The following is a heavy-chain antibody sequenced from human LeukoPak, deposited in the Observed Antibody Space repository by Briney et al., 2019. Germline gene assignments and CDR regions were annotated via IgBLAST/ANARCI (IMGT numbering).Heavy chain of an antibody. CDR1: GFTFSSYW. J-gene: IGHJ3*02. Sequence: GGSLRLSCAASGFTFSSYWMHWVRQAPGKGLVWVSRINSDGSSTTYADSVKGRFTISRDNAKNTLFLQMNSLRAEDTAVYYCARAPYYYDTSGFLIWGQGTMVTVSS. V-gene: IGHV3-74*01. CDR3: ARAPYYYDTSGFLI. CDR2: INSDGSST. D-gene: IGHD3-22*01.